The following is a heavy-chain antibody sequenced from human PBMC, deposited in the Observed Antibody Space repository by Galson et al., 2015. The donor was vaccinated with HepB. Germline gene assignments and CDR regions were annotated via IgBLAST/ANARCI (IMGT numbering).Heavy chain of an antibody. CDR1: GFSFSTYT. CDR3: TRLAGSHTSGVVY. J-gene: IGHJ4*02. V-gene: IGHV3-73*01. Sequence: SLRLSCAGSGFSFSTYTMNWVRRAPGKGLEWISSISGASTVMFYATAYAASVKGRFTISRDDSKNTAYLQMNSLKTEDTAVYYCTRLAGSHTSGVVYWGQGTLVTVSS. D-gene: IGHD2-21*01. CDR2: ISGASTVMFYAT.